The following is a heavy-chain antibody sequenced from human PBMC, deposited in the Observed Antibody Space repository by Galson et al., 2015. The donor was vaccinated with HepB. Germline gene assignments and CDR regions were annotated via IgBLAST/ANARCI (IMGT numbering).Heavy chain of an antibody. CDR2: ISAYNGNT. CDR3: AKTQYYDFWSGYYGGLSWFDP. D-gene: IGHD3-3*01. Sequence: SVKVSCKASGYTFASYGITWVRQAPGQGLEWMGWISAYNGNTNYAQRLQDRVTMTTDTSTSTAYMELRSLRSDDTAVYYCAKTQYYDFWSGYYGGLSWFDPWGQGTLVTVSS. J-gene: IGHJ5*02. V-gene: IGHV1-18*01. CDR1: GYTFASYG.